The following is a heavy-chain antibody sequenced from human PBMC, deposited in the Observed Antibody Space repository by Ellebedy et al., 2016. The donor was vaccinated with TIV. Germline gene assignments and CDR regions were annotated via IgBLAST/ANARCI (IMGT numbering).Heavy chain of an antibody. V-gene: IGHV4-59*08. D-gene: IGHD2-2*01. CDR2: IYYSGST. CDR1: GGSISGYF. Sequence: MPSETLSLTCTVSGGSISGYFWSWIRQHPGQGLEWIGYIYYSGSTNYNPSLKSRVTISVATSKNQFSLKLNSVTAADTAVYYSARGSGYCSSTSCSGETDWGQGTPVTVSS. J-gene: IGHJ4*02. CDR3: ARGSGYCSSTSCSGETD.